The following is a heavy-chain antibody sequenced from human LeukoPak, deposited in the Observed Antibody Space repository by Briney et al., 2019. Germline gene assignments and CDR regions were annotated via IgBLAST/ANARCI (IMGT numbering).Heavy chain of an antibody. CDR2: IYTSGST. V-gene: IGHV4-61*02. CDR3: ARHLGNSDYHYYYYYYVDV. J-gene: IGHJ6*03. CDR1: GGSISSGSYY. Sequence: SQTLSLTCTVSGGSISSGSYYWSWIRQPAGKGLEWIGRIYTSGSTNYNPSLKSRVTISVDTSKNQFSLKLSSVTAADTAVYYCARHLGNSDYHYYYYYYVDVWGKGTTVTVSS. D-gene: IGHD4-23*01.